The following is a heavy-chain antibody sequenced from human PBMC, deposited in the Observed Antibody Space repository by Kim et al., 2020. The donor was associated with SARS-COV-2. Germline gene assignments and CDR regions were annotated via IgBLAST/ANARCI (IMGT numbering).Heavy chain of an antibody. CDR1: GGSISSSNW. J-gene: IGHJ5*02. CDR3: ARVLRYFDWLSGAMGGDWFDP. CDR2: IYHSGST. D-gene: IGHD3-9*01. Sequence: SETLSLTCAVSGGSISSSNWWSWVRQPPGKGLEWIGEIYHSGSTNYNPSLKSRVTISVDKSKNQFSLKLSSVTAADTAVYYCARVLRYFDWLSGAMGGDWFDPWGQGTLVTVSS. V-gene: IGHV4-4*02.